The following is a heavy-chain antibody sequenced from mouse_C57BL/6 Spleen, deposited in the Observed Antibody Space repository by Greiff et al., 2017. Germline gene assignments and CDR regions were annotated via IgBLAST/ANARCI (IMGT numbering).Heavy chain of an antibody. J-gene: IGHJ2*01. Sequence: QVQLQQPGAELVMPGASVKLSCKASGYTFTSYWMHWVKQRPGQGLEWIGEIDPSDSYPHYNQKFKGKSTLTVDKASSTAYMQLSSQTSEDSADDDCARARSNYSFEDWGKGTTRTVSS. V-gene: IGHV1-69*01. CDR2: IDPSDSYP. CDR1: GYTFTSYW. CDR3: ARARSNYSFED. D-gene: IGHD2-5*01.